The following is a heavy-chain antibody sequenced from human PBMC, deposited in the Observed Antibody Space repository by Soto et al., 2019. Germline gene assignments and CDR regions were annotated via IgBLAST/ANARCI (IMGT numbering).Heavy chain of an antibody. J-gene: IGHJ5*02. CDR2: IIPILGIA. CDR3: ASSPLILRTPRVWFDP. V-gene: IGHV1-69*02. D-gene: IGHD3-3*02. Sequence: SVKVSCKASGGTFSSYTISWVRQAPGQGLEWMGRIIPILGIANYAQKFQGRVTITADKSTSTAYMELSSLRSEDTAVYYCASSPLILRTPRVWFDPWGQGTLVTVSS. CDR1: GGTFSSYT.